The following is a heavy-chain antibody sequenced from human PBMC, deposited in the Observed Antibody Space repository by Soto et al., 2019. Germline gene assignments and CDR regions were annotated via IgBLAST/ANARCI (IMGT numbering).Heavy chain of an antibody. D-gene: IGHD3-16*01. CDR2: IIPILGIA. Sequence: QVQLVQSGAEVKKPGSSVKVSCKASGGTFSSYTISWVRQAPGQGLEWMGRIIPILGIANYAQKFQGRVTITADKSTSTAYMELSSLRSEDTAVYYCARDMKMATPFDYWGQGTLVTVSS. CDR1: GGTFSSYT. CDR3: ARDMKMATPFDY. J-gene: IGHJ4*02. V-gene: IGHV1-69*08.